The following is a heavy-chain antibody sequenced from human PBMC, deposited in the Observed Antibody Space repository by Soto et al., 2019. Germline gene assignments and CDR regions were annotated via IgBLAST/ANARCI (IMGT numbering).Heavy chain of an antibody. CDR1: GYTFSNYG. Sequence: QVQLVQSGAEVEKPGASVTVSCKASGYTFSNYGISWVRQALGQGLEWMGWVSAYSGNTKYAQKLQGRGTMTTDTTTSTAYMELRSLRADDTAVDYCARDSPPVDYWGQGTLVTVSS. V-gene: IGHV1-18*01. CDR2: VSAYSGNT. CDR3: ARDSPPVDY. J-gene: IGHJ4*02.